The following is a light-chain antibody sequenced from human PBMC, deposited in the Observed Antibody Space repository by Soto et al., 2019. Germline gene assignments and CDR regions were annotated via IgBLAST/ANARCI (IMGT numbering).Light chain of an antibody. CDR3: QQYNSWALS. CDR1: QSISDT. J-gene: IGKJ1*01. V-gene: IGKV3-15*01. Sequence: TQAPGTVSSSSGERGTLPCRASQSISDTLAWCQQKPGKAPRLLIYDASSRASGIPARFSGGGSGTEFTLTISSLQPEDFAVYCCQQYNSWALSFGQGTKVDIK. CDR2: DAS.